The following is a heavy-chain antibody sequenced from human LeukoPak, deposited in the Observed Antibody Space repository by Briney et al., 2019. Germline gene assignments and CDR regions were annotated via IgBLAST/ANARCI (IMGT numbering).Heavy chain of an antibody. CDR1: GGSLSGYY. D-gene: IGHD1-20*01. CDR3: ARALLYNWNYLGY. CDR2: INHSGST. J-gene: IGHJ4*02. V-gene: IGHV4-34*01. Sequence: SETLSLTCAVYGGSLSGYYWSWIRQPPGKGLEWIGEINHSGSTNYNPSLKSRVTISVDTSKNQFSLKLSSVTAADTAVYYCARALLYNWNYLGYWGQGTLVTVSS.